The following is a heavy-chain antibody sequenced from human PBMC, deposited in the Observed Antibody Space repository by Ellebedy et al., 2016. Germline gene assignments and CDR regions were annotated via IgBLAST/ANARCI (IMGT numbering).Heavy chain of an antibody. J-gene: IGHJ3*01. CDR1: GFTFSTHG. CDR3: TRGLPGVAVWWYAFDV. V-gene: IGHV3-33*05. Sequence: GASLKISXKTSGFTFSTHGMHWVRQAPGKGLEWVALVSYDGSKEYYADSVMGRFNISRDNSMDTVYLQMNSLRIDDTAVYYCTRGLPGVAVWWYAFDVWGSGTVVTVSS. D-gene: IGHD2-21*01. CDR2: VSYDGSKE.